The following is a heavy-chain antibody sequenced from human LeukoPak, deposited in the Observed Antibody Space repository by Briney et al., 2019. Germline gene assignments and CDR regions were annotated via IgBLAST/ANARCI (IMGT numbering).Heavy chain of an antibody. CDR3: VKRATGSTKSVDY. V-gene: IGHV3-7*01. Sequence: SGGSVRLSCAASGFTFSSYWMTWVRQAPGKGLERVANIKQDGSEQYYVDSVKGRFTISRDNAKNSLYLQMNGLRAEDTAVYYCVKRATGSTKSVDYWGQGTLVTVSS. D-gene: IGHD1-7*01. CDR1: GFTFSSYW. CDR2: IKQDGSEQ. J-gene: IGHJ4*02.